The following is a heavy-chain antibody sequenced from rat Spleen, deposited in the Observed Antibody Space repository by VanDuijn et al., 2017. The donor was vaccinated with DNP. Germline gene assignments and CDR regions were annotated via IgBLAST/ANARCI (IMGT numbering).Heavy chain of an antibody. J-gene: IGHJ2*01. CDR1: GFTFSNHD. Sequence: EVQLVESGGGLVQPGRSLKLSCAASGFTFSNHDMAWVRQAPTKGLEWVASITNTGDSTYYSDSVKGRFTISRDNAKSTLYLQMNKLGSEVTGIYYCAEGPNFGGWSDYFDYWGQGVMVTVSS. CDR3: AEGPNFGGWSDYFDY. D-gene: IGHD1-11*01. CDR2: ITNTGDST. V-gene: IGHV5-25*01.